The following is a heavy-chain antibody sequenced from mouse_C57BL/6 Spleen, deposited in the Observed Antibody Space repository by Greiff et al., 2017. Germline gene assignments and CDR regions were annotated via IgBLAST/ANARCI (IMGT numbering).Heavy chain of an antibody. V-gene: IGHV1-81*01. J-gene: IGHJ4*01. D-gene: IGHD3-2*02. CDR3: ARELTAQATDAMDY. CDR1: GYTFTSYG. CDR2: IYPRSGNT. Sequence: QVQLKQSGAELARPGASVKLSCKASGYTFTSYGISWVKQRTGQGLEWIGEIYPRSGNTYYNEKFKGKATLTADKSSSTAYMELRSLTSEDSAVYFCARELTAQATDAMDYWGQGTSVTVSS.